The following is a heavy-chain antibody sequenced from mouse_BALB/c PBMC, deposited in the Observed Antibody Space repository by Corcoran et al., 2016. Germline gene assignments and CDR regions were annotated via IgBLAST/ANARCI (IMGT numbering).Heavy chain of an antibody. V-gene: IGHV1-26*01. D-gene: IGHD1-1*01. J-gene: IGHJ1*01. CDR1: GYSFTGYY. CDR3: ARSVITTVVARYFDV. CDR2: INPYNGAT. Sequence: EVQLQQSGPELVKPGASVKISCKASGYSFTGYYMHWVKQSHVKSLEWIGRINPYNGATSYNQNFKDKASLTVDKSSSTAYMELHSLTSEDSAVYYCARSVITTVVARYFDVWGAGTTVTVSS.